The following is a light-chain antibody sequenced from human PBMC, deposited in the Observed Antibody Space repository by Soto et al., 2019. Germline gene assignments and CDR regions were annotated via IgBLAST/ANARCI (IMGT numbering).Light chain of an antibody. J-gene: IGLJ2*01. CDR2: DVS. CDR1: SSDVGGYDF. V-gene: IGLV2-11*01. Sequence: QSALTQPRSVSGSPGQSVTISCTATSSDVGGYDFVSWYQQHPGKAPKLMISDVSKRPSGVPDRFSGSKSGNPASLTISGPQAEDEADYYCCSYAGDLALFGGGTKVTVL. CDR3: CSYAGDLAL.